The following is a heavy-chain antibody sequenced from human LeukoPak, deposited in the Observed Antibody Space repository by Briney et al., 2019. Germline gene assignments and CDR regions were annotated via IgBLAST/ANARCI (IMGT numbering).Heavy chain of an antibody. CDR1: GSRVSDYY. Sequence: GGSLRLSSAVYGSRVSDYYMSWVRQAPGKGLEWVGPIRDWGEAFYADFARGRFRISRDESENTLSFQMNSLRVEDTAVYFCARDRAANQDWVEFDPWGQGTPVIVSS. V-gene: IGHV3-66*03. CDR3: ARDRAANQDWVEFDP. J-gene: IGHJ5*02. D-gene: IGHD3/OR15-3a*01. CDR2: IRDWGEA.